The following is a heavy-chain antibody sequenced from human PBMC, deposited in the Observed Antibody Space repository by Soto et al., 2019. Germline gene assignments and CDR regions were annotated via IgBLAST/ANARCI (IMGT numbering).Heavy chain of an antibody. CDR1: GFTFSSYA. V-gene: IGHV3-30-3*01. CDR2: ISYDGSNK. D-gene: IGHD6-13*01. J-gene: IGHJ6*02. Sequence: GGSLRLSCAASGFTFSSYAMHWVRQAPGKGLEWVAVISYDGSNKYYADSVKGRFTISRDNSKNTLYLQMNSLRAEDTAVYYCARATHYIAAAGTSQYYYGMDVWGQGTTVTVSS. CDR3: ARATHYIAAAGTSQYYYGMDV.